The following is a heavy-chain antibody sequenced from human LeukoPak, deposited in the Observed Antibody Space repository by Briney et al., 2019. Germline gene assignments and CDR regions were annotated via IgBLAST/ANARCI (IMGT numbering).Heavy chain of an antibody. CDR3: ARREYYDSSGYR. Sequence: PSETLPLTCTVSGASISSSSYYWGWIRQPPGKELEWIGSIYNSGSTYYNPSLKSRVPISVDTSKNQFSLKLSSVTAADTAVYFCARREYYDSSGYRWGQGTLVTVSS. J-gene: IGHJ4*02. V-gene: IGHV4-39*01. CDR2: IYNSGST. D-gene: IGHD3-22*01. CDR1: GASISSSSYY.